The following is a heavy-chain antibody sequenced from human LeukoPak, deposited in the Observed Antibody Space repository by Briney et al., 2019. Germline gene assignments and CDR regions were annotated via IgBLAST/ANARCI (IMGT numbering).Heavy chain of an antibody. Sequence: PGGSLRLSCAASGFTFSSYAMSWVRQAPGKGLEWVAAISGSGCSTYYADSVKGRFTISRDNAKNALYLQMICLRAEDTAVYYCATSFGELLSLMWPVVLYYFDYWGQGTLVTVSS. J-gene: IGHJ4*02. CDR3: ATSFGELLSLMWPVVLYYFDY. CDR2: ISGSGCST. CDR1: GFTFSSYA. V-gene: IGHV3-23*01. D-gene: IGHD3-10*01.